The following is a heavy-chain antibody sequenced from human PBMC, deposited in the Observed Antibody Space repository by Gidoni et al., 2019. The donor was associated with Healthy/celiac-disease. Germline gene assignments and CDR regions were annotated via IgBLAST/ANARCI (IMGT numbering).Heavy chain of an antibody. V-gene: IGHV4-31*02. J-gene: IGHJ2*01. CDR2: IYYSGST. D-gene: IGHD3-22*01. Sequence: SGGSISSGGYYWSWIRQHPGKGLEWIGYIYYSGSTYYNPSLKSRVTISVDTSKNQFSLKLSSVTAADTAVYYCAREGRDYYDSSGYYPWQYFDLWGRGTLVTVSS. CDR3: AREGRDYYDSSGYYPWQYFDL. CDR1: GGSISSGGYY.